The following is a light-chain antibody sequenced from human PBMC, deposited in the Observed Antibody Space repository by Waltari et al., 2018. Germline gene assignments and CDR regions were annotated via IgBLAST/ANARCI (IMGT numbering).Light chain of an antibody. CDR2: DVT. J-gene: IGLJ2*01. CDR1: SSDLGVYNY. Sequence: QSALTQPASVSGSPGPSITRSCTATSSDLGVYNYVPWYQQHPAKAPKLMIFDVTKRPSGVSDRFSGSKSGNTASLTISGLHTDDESDYYCSSYTSTNTVIFGGGTKVTVL. V-gene: IGLV2-14*03. CDR3: SSYTSTNTVI.